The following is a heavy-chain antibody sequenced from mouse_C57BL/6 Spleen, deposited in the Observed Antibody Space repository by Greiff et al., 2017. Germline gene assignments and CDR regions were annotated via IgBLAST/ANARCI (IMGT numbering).Heavy chain of an antibody. CDR1: GFSLTSYA. J-gene: IGHJ1*03. V-gene: IGHV2-9-1*01. CDR3: ATLYGPHWYFDV. Sequence: QVQLKESGPGLVAPSQSLSITCTVSGFSLTSYAISWVRQPPGKGLEWLGVIWTGVGTNYNSALKSRLSISKDNSKSQVFLKMNRLQTDDTARYYCATLYGPHWYFDVWGTGTTVTVSS. CDR2: IWTGVGT. D-gene: IGHD1-1*01.